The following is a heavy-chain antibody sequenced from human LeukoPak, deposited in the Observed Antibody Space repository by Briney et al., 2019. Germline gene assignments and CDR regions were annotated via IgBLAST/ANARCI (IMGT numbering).Heavy chain of an antibody. Sequence: TSETLSLTCTVSGGSISSHYWSWIRQPPGKGLEWIGYIYYSGSTNYNPSLKSRVTISVDTSKNQFSLKLSSVTAADTAVYYCASGYSGYEVWGQGTLVTVSS. CDR3: ASGYSGYEV. CDR1: GGSISSHY. V-gene: IGHV4-59*08. D-gene: IGHD5-12*01. CDR2: IYYSGST. J-gene: IGHJ4*02.